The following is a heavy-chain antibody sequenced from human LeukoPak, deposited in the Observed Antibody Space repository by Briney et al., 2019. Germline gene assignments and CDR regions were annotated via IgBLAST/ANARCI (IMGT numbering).Heavy chain of an antibody. D-gene: IGHD6-13*01. CDR3: ARGGGQQLEY. J-gene: IGHJ4*02. Sequence: GGSLRLSCAASGFIFRNYWMTWVRQAPGKGLEWVAKINQDGSETYYVDSVKGRFTISRDNVKSSLYLQMNSLRADDMAVYYCARGGGQQLEYWGQGALVTASS. V-gene: IGHV3-7*03. CDR1: GFIFRNYW. CDR2: INQDGSET.